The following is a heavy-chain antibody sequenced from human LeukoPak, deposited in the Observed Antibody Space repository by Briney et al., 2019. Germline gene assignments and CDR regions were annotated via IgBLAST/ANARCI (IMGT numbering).Heavy chain of an antibody. V-gene: IGHV4-59*03. CDR3: ARTTRVAPDGRAEYFED. Sequence: SETLSLTCTVSGVSISNSCWSWIRQSPGRGLEWIGYRCDDGRDLYNPSLRSRVSRVTISVDASEKQFSLSLRSVTAADTAMYYCARTTRVAPDGRAEYFEDWGQGTLVIVSS. CDR2: RCDDGRD. D-gene: IGHD5-12*01. CDR1: GVSISNSC. J-gene: IGHJ1*01.